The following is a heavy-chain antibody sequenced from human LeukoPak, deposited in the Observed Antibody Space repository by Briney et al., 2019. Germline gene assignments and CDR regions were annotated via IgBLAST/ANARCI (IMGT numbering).Heavy chain of an antibody. CDR2: INPNSGGT. D-gene: IGHD1-1*01. Sequence: ASVKVSCKASGYTFTIYYMHWVRQAPGQGLEWMGWINPNSGGTNYAQRFQGRVTMTRDTSISTAYLQWSSLKASDTAMYYCARVAGTTPHGDFDYWGQGTLVTVSS. V-gene: IGHV1-2*02. J-gene: IGHJ4*02. CDR1: GYTFTIYY. CDR3: ARVAGTTPHGDFDY.